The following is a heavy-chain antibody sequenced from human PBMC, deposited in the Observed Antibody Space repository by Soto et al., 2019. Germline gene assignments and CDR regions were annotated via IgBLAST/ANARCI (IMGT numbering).Heavy chain of an antibody. CDR1: RFTFGNAW. D-gene: IGHD1-26*01. Sequence: GGSQSLSSAASRFTFGNAWMRWVRQATGKGLNWVSGISGRGVKTYYADSVKGRFTISRDNSKNTLYLQMNSLRAEDTAVYYCAKGGGSYYHDYYYYYGMDVWGQGTTVTVAS. V-gene: IGHV3-23*01. CDR3: AKGGGSYYHDYYYYYGMDV. CDR2: ISGRGVKT. J-gene: IGHJ6*02.